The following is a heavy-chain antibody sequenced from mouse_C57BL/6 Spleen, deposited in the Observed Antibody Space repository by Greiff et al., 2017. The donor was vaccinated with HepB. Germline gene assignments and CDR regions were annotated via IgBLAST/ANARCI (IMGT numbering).Heavy chain of an antibody. CDR3: TRDGDYDYDGRAWFAY. J-gene: IGHJ3*01. CDR1: GFTFSSYA. D-gene: IGHD2-4*01. CDR2: ISSGGDYI. V-gene: IGHV5-9-1*02. Sequence: EVKLVESGEGLVKPGGSLKLSCAASGFTFSSYAMSWVRQTPEKRLEWVAYISSGGDYIYYADTVKGRFTISRDNARNTLYLQMSSLKSEDTAMYYCTRDGDYDYDGRAWFAYWGQGTLVTVSA.